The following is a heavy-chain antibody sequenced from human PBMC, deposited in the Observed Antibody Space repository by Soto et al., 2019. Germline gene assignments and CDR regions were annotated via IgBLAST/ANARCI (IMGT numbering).Heavy chain of an antibody. D-gene: IGHD4-17*01. V-gene: IGHV3-23*01. CDR3: ASTLDYGDYVGIYPIDY. Sequence: GGSLRLSCAASGFTFSSYAMSWVRQAPGKGLEWVSAISGSGGSTYYADSVKGRFTISRDNSKNTLYLQMNSLRAEDTAVYYCASTLDYGDYVGIYPIDYWGQGTLVTVSS. CDR1: GFTFSSYA. J-gene: IGHJ4*02. CDR2: ISGSGGST.